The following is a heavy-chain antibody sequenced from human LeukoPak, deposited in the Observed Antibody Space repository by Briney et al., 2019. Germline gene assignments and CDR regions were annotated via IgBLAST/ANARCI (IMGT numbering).Heavy chain of an antibody. CDR2: IYYSGST. J-gene: IGHJ4*02. CDR3: ARQLGYCSSTSCYADKVDY. Sequence: SENLSLTCTVSGGSISSSGYYWGWSRQPPGKGLEWIGSIYYSGSTYYNPSLKSRVTISVDTSKNQFSLKLSSVTAADTAVYYCARQLGYCSSTSCYADKVDYWGQGTLVTVSS. D-gene: IGHD2-2*01. V-gene: IGHV4-39*01. CDR1: GGSISSSGYY.